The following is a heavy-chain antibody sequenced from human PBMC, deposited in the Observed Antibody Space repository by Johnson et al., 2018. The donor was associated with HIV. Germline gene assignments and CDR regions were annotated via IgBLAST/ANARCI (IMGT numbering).Heavy chain of an antibody. CDR2: IYSGGST. V-gene: IGHV3-66*01. CDR1: GFNVSGNY. D-gene: IGHD6-13*01. J-gene: IGHJ3*02. CDR3: ARDFRYSSSWYDAFDI. Sequence: VQLVESGGGFVQPGGSLRLSCVASGFNVSGNYMSWVRQAPGRGLEWVSVIYSGGSTYYADSVKGRFTISRDNSKNTLYLQMNTLTAEDTAVYYCARDFRYSSSWYDAFDIWGQGTMVTVSS.